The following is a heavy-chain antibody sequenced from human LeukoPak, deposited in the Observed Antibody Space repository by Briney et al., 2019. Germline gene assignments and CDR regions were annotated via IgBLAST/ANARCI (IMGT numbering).Heavy chain of an antibody. CDR1: GFTFSSYS. D-gene: IGHD2-21*01. J-gene: IGHJ4*02. Sequence: GGSLRLSCAASGFTFSSYSMNGVRQAPGKGLEWVSSISSSSSYIYYADSVKGRFTISRDNAKNSLYLQMNSLRAEDTAVYYCARDLTIAVIAGYWGQGTLVTVSS. CDR3: ARDLTIAVIAGY. CDR2: ISSSSSYI. V-gene: IGHV3-21*01.